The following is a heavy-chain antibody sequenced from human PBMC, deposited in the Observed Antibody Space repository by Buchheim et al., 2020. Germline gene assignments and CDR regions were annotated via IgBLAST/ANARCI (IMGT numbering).Heavy chain of an antibody. CDR3: ATALVAGNYYYYGMDV. CDR2: ISSSSSTI. CDR1: GFTFSSYS. J-gene: IGHJ6*02. Sequence: EVQLVESGGGLVQPGGSLRLSCAASGFTFSSYSMNWVRQAPGKGLEWVSYISSSSSTIYYADSVKGRFTISRYNAKNSLYLQMNTLRAEDTAVYYCATALVAGNYYYYGMDVWGQGTT. V-gene: IGHV3-48*04. D-gene: IGHD6-19*01.